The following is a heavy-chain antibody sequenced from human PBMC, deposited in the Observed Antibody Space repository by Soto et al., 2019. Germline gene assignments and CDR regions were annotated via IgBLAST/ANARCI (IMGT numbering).Heavy chain of an antibody. Sequence: SETLSLTCTVFGGSISSYYWSWIRQPPGQGLEWIGYIYYSGSTNYNRSLNSRVTISVDTSNNQFSLKLSSVTAADTAVYYCARRSTGDLRDFDYWGQGILVTVSS. CDR3: ARRSTGDLRDFDY. V-gene: IGHV4-59*01. D-gene: IGHD1-26*01. J-gene: IGHJ4*02. CDR1: GGSISSYY. CDR2: IYYSGST.